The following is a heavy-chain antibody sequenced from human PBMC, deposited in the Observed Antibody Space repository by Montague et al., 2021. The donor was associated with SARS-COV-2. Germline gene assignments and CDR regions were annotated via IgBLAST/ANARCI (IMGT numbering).Heavy chain of an antibody. CDR1: GFTFSSYS. Sequence: SLRLSCAASGFTFSSYSMNWVRQAPGKGLEWVSSISSSSSYIYYADSVKGRFTISRDNAKNSLYLQMNSLRAEDTAVYYCARDFGYYYGSGSYPTIDYWGQGTLVTVSS. V-gene: IGHV3-21*01. CDR2: ISSSSSYI. CDR3: ARDFGYYYGSGSYPTIDY. D-gene: IGHD3-10*01. J-gene: IGHJ4*02.